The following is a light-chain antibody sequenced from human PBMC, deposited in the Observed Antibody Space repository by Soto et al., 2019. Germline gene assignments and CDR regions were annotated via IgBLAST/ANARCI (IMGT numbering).Light chain of an antibody. CDR3: HQYGSAPQT. J-gene: IGKJ1*01. CDR2: GAS. V-gene: IGKV3-20*01. Sequence: EIVLTQSPGTLSLSPGERATLSCWASQSVSNSFLAWYQQRPGQAPRLLIYGASSRATGIPDRFSGSGSGTDFILTISRLEPEDFAVYYCHQYGSAPQTFGQGTRVEI. CDR1: QSVSNSF.